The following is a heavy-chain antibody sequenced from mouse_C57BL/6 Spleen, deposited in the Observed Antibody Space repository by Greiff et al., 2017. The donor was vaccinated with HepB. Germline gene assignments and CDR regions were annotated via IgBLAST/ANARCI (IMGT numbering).Heavy chain of an antibody. CDR3: ARYTLSHYCGSSYWYFDV. V-gene: IGHV7-3*01. D-gene: IGHD1-1*01. Sequence: DVQLVESGGGLVQPGGSLSLSCAASGFTFTDYYMSWVRQPPGKALEWLGFIRNKANGYTTEYSAYVKGRFTISRDNSKSILYLQMNALRAEDSATYYCARYTLSHYCGSSYWYFDVWGTGTTVTVSS. CDR2: IRNKANGYTT. CDR1: GFTFTDYY. J-gene: IGHJ1*03.